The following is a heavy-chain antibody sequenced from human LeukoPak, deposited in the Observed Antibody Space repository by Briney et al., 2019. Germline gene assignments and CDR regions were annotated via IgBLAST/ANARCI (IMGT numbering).Heavy chain of an antibody. Sequence: GGSLRLSCAASGFTFSDYYMSWIRQAPGKGLEWVSYISSSGSTIYYADSVKGRFTISRDNAKNSLYLQMNSLRAEDTAVYYCARDDTAMAANWFDPWGQGTLVTVSS. CDR3: ARDDTAMAANWFDP. CDR2: ISSSGSTI. J-gene: IGHJ5*02. V-gene: IGHV3-11*04. CDR1: GFTFSDYY. D-gene: IGHD5-18*01.